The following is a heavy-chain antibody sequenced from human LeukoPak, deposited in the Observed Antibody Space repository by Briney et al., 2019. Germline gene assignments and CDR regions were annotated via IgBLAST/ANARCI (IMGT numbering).Heavy chain of an antibody. CDR2: IYYSGST. CDR1: GGSLSTYY. J-gene: IGHJ5*02. CDR3: ARRGYSSRSCWFDP. D-gene: IGHD6-13*01. V-gene: IGHV4-39*01. Sequence: PSETLSLTCTVTGGSLSTYYWNWIRQPPGKGLEWIGSIYYSGSTYYNPPLKSRVTISVDTSKNQFSLKLSSVTAADTAVYYCARRGYSSRSCWFDPWGQGTLVTVSS.